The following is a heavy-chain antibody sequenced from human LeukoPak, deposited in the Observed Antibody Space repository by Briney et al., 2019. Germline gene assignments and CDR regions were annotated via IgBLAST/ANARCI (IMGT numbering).Heavy chain of an antibody. CDR1: GGSIRSYY. CDR3: ARLSLEYYLNY. Sequence: SETLCLTCTVSGGSIRSYYWSWIRQPPGKGLEWIGYIYYSGSTKYNPSLKSRVTISVDTSKNQFSLNLSSVTAADTAVYYCARLSLEYYLNYWGQGTLVTVSS. V-gene: IGHV4-59*08. CDR2: IYYSGST. J-gene: IGHJ4*02.